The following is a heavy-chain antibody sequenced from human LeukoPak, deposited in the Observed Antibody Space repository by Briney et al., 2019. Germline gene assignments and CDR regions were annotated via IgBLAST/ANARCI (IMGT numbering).Heavy chain of an antibody. V-gene: IGHV4-39*07. Sequence: SETLSLTCTVSGGSISSSSYYWGWIRQPPGKGLEWIGSIYYSGSTYYNPSLKSRVTISVDTSKNQFSLKLSSVTAADTAVYYCAREYAFGYSYGTTIGYWGQGTLVTVSS. CDR2: IYYSGST. CDR1: GGSISSSSYY. J-gene: IGHJ4*02. D-gene: IGHD5-18*01. CDR3: AREYAFGYSYGTTIGY.